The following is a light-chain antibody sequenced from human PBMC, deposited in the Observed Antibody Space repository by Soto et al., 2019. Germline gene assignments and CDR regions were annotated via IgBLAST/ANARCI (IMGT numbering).Light chain of an antibody. V-gene: IGKV1-5*03. CDR3: QQYNDWPPFT. J-gene: IGKJ3*01. CDR2: KAS. CDR1: QTISSW. Sequence: DIQMTQSPSTLSGSVGDRVTITCRASQTISSWLAWYQQKPGKAPKLLIYKASTLKSGVPSRFSGSGSGTEFTLTISSLQSEDFAVYYCQQYNDWPPFTFGPGTKVDIK.